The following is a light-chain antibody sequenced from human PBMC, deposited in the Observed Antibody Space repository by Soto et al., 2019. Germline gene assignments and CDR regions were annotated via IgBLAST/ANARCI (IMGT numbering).Light chain of an antibody. Sequence: DIQMPQSPSTLSASVGDRVTITCRASQSVDTWLAWFQQKPGRAPKVVIYKASNLESGVPSRFSGRGSGTEFTLTISSLQPDDFATYYCQHYSAYSPWTFGQGTKVEIK. CDR1: QSVDTW. J-gene: IGKJ1*01. CDR2: KAS. V-gene: IGKV1-5*03. CDR3: QHYSAYSPWT.